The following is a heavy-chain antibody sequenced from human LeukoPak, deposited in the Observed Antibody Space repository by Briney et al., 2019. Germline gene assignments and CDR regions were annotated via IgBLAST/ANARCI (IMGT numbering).Heavy chain of an antibody. V-gene: IGHV3-21*01. Sequence: PGGSLRLSCAASGFTFSSYSMNWVRQAPERGLEWVSSISSRSSYIYYADSVKGRFTISRDNAKSSLYLQMNSLRAEDTAVYYCARDGRYNWNYVNAFYIWGQGRMVTVSS. D-gene: IGHD1-7*01. CDR2: ISSRSSYI. CDR1: GFTFSSYS. CDR3: ARDGRYNWNYVNAFYI. J-gene: IGHJ3*02.